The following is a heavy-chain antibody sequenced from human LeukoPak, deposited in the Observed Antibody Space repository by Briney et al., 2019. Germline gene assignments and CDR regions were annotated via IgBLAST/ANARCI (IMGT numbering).Heavy chain of an antibody. V-gene: IGHV3-21*01. J-gene: IGHJ3*02. D-gene: IGHD1-26*01. Sequence: GGSLRLSCAAAGFTFSSYSMNWVRQAPGKGLEWVSSISSSSSYIYYADSVKGRFTISRDNAKNSLYLQMNSLRAEDTAVYYCARYTSGSYYSHAFDIWGQGTMVTVSS. CDR2: ISSSSSYI. CDR1: GFTFSSYS. CDR3: ARYTSGSYYSHAFDI.